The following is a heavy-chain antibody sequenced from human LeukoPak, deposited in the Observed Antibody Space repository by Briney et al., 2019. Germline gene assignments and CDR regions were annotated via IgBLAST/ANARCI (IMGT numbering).Heavy chain of an antibody. CDR3: ARDEVALRGGGFDY. CDR2: TYYRSKWYN. Sequence: SQTLSPTCAISGDSVSSNSAAWNWIRQSPSRGLEWLGRTYYRSKWYNDYAVSVKSRITINPDTSKNQFSLQLNSVTPEDTAVYYCARDEVALRGGGFDYWGQGTLVTVSS. J-gene: IGHJ4*02. D-gene: IGHD5-12*01. V-gene: IGHV6-1*01. CDR1: GDSVSSNSAA.